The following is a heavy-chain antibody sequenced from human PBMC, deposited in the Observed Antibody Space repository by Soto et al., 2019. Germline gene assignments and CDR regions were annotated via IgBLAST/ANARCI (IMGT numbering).Heavy chain of an antibody. CDR1: GFTFSSYG. CDR3: AKDKSLWEQNYYYYGMDV. Sequence: QVQLVESGGGVVQPGRSLRLSCAASGFTFSSYGMHWVRQAPGKGLEWVAVISYDGSNKYYADSVKGRFTISRDNSKNTLYLQMNSLRAEDTAVYYCAKDKSLWEQNYYYYGMDVWGQGTTVTVSS. V-gene: IGHV3-30*18. J-gene: IGHJ6*02. CDR2: ISYDGSNK. D-gene: IGHD1-26*01.